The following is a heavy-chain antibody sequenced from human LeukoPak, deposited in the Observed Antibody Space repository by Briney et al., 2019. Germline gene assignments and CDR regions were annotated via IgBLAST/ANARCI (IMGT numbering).Heavy chain of an antibody. CDR2: ISGSGGST. J-gene: IGHJ4*02. V-gene: IGHV3-23*01. D-gene: IGHD6-13*01. Sequence: GGSLRLSCAASGFTFSTYAMSWVRQAPGKGLEWVSAISGSGGSTYYADSVKGRFTISRDNSKNTLYVQMNSLRAEDTAVYYCAKNSYSSSWLPFDYWGQGTLVTVSS. CDR3: AKNSYSSSWLPFDY. CDR1: GFTFSTYA.